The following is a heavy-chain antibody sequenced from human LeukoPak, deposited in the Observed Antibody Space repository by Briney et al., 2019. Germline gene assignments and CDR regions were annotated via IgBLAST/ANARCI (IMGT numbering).Heavy chain of an antibody. V-gene: IGHV1-8*01. CDR3: ARGGRIVVAGRVTDAFDI. CDR1: GYTFTSYD. Sequence: ASVKVSCKASGYTFTSYDINWVRQATGQGLEWMGWMNPNSGNTGYAQKFQGRVTMTRNTSISTAYMELSSLRSEDTAVYYCARGGRIVVAGRVTDAFDIWGQGTMVTVSS. J-gene: IGHJ3*02. D-gene: IGHD6-19*01. CDR2: MNPNSGNT.